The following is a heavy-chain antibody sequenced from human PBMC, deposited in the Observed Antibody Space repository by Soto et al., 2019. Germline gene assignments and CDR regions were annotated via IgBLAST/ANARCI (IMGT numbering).Heavy chain of an antibody. CDR1: GGSISSYY. D-gene: IGHD2-2*01. V-gene: IGHV4-59*01. CDR2: IYYSGST. CDR3: ARVASYCSSTSCYERYMDV. Sequence: SETLSLTCTVSGGSISSYYWSWIRQPPGKGLEWIGYIYYSGSTNYNPSLKSRVTISVDTSKNQFSLKLSSVTAADTAVYYCARVASYCSSTSCYERYMDVWGKGTTVTVSS. J-gene: IGHJ6*03.